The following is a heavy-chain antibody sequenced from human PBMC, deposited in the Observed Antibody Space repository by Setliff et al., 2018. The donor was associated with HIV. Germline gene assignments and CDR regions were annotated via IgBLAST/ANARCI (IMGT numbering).Heavy chain of an antibody. V-gene: IGHV4-59*08. J-gene: IGHJ4*02. CDR3: ARHSPSDY. CDR2: IYNSAST. CDR1: GDSISTDY. Sequence: SETLSLTCTVSGDSISTDYWTWIRQPPGQGLEWIGYIYNSASTSYNPSLKSRVTISVDTSKNQFSLKLRSVTAADTAVYYCARHSPSDYWGQGTLVTVSS.